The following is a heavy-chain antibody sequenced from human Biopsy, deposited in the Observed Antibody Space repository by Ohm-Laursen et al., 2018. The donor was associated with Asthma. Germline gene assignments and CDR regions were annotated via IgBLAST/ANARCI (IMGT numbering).Heavy chain of an antibody. CDR1: GYTFNSAG. CDR2: ISVYNGNT. J-gene: IGHJ6*02. V-gene: IGHV1-18*01. CDR3: ARAVDYSHYYGIDV. Sequence: VSSVKVSCKTYGYTFNSAGITWVRQAPGQGLGWMGWISVYNGNTKVAQKLQDRVTMITDTSTSTAYMELRSLRSDDTAVYFCARAVDYSHYYGIDVWGQGTTVTVS. D-gene: IGHD3-10*01.